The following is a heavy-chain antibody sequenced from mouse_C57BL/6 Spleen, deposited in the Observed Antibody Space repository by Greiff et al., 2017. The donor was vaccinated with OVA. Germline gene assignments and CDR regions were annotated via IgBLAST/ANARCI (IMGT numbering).Heavy chain of an antibody. CDR2: IHPNSGST. J-gene: IGHJ2*01. V-gene: IGHV1-64*01. CDR3: APYYYGSSRYFDY. Sequence: QVQLKQPGAELVKPGASVKLSCKASGYTFASYWMHWVKQRPGQGLEWIGMIHPNSGSTNYNEKFKSKATLTVDKSSSTAYMQLSSLTSEDSAVYYCAPYYYGSSRYFDYWGQGTTLTVSS. CDR1: GYTFASYW. D-gene: IGHD1-1*01.